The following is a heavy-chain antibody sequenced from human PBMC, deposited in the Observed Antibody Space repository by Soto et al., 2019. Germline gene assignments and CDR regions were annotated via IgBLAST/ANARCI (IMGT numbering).Heavy chain of an antibody. V-gene: IGHV3-74*01. CDR2: INSDGSST. J-gene: IGHJ4*02. Sequence: EVQLVESGGGLVQPGGSLRLSCAASGFTFSSYWMHWVRQAPGKGLVWVSRINSDGSSTSYADSVKGRFTISRDNAKNTLYLQMNSLRAEDTAVYYCARALSSWYNPYYFDYWGQGTLVTVSS. D-gene: IGHD6-13*01. CDR1: GFTFSSYW. CDR3: ARALSSWYNPYYFDY.